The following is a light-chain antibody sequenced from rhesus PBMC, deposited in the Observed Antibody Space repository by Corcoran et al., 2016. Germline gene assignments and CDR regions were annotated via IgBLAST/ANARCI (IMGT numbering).Light chain of an antibody. CDR1: YNVNNY. J-gene: IGKJ4*01. Sequence: DIQMTQSPSSLSASVGDRVTITCRTSYNVNNYLHWYQQKPGKAPKLLISEASTLQSGVPSRFSGGGSRTDSTFTISSLQPEDVATYYCQHGYGTPLTFGGGTKVEIK. V-gene: IGKV1-74*01. CDR3: QHGYGTPLT. CDR2: EAS.